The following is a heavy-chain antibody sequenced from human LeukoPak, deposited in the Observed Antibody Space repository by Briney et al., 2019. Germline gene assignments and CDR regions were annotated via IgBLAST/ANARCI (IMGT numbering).Heavy chain of an antibody. D-gene: IGHD4-17*01. CDR3: ARVVDHDYGDYYLDY. J-gene: IGHJ4*02. CDR2: ISSSGSTI. CDR1: GFTFSDYY. V-gene: IGHV3-11*01. Sequence: NPGGSLRLSCAASGFTFSDYYMSWIRQAPGKGLEWVSYISSSGSTIYYADSVKGRFTISRDNAKNSLYLQMNSLRAEDTAVYYCARVVDHDYGDYYLDYWGQGTLVTVSS.